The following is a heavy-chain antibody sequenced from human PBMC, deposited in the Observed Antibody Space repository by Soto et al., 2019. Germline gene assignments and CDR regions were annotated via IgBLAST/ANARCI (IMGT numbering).Heavy chain of an antibody. D-gene: IGHD4-17*01. CDR1: GYSISRSNW. Sequence: SETLSLTCAVSGYSISRSNWWGWIRQPPGKGLEWIGYIYYSGTTYYNPSLKSRVTMSVDTSKNQFSLKLTSVTAVDTAVYYCARHPDYGDSAEYFQHWGQGTLVTVSS. V-gene: IGHV4-28*01. CDR2: IYYSGTT. CDR3: ARHPDYGDSAEYFQH. J-gene: IGHJ1*01.